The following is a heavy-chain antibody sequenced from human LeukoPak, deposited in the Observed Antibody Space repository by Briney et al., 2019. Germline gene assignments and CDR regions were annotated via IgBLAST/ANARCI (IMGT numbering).Heavy chain of an antibody. J-gene: IGHJ4*02. Sequence: SETLSLTCTVSGGSISSDNFYWSWIRKPAGKGLEWIGRFYASGNNDYSPSLRGRVTISADTSKNQFSLKLTSVTAADTAIYYCAREPVGAPRSFDYWGQGTLVTVSS. CDR1: GGSISSDNFY. V-gene: IGHV4-61*02. CDR2: FYASGNN. CDR3: AREPVGAPRSFDY. D-gene: IGHD1-26*01.